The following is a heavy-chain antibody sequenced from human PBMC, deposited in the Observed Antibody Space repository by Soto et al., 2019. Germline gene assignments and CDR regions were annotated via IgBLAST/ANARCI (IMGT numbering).Heavy chain of an antibody. D-gene: IGHD1-26*01. CDR3: ARSRHSGSYFFDY. CDR1: GDSISSGDYY. CDR2: IHNTGSP. J-gene: IGHJ4*02. Sequence: SETLSLTCTVSGDSISSGDYYWTWIRQPPGKGLEWIAYIHNTGSPYYNLSLKSRLTISLDTSKNQFSLRLSSVTAADTAVYYCARSRHSGSYFFDYWGQGILVTVSS. V-gene: IGHV4-30-4*01.